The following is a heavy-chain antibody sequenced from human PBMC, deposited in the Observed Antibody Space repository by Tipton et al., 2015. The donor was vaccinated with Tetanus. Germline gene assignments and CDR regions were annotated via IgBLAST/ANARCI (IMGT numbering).Heavy chain of an antibody. Sequence: TLSLTCSVSGGSISGSSYYWSWIRHRPGKGLEWLGYIYYSGSTFYNPSLKSRVTISVDTSNNQFSLRLSSVTAADTAVYYCARDQGGGRVARLNWFGPWGQGTLVTVSS. J-gene: IGHJ5*02. D-gene: IGHD3-16*01. CDR1: GGSISGSSYY. V-gene: IGHV4-31*03. CDR2: IYYSGST. CDR3: ARDQGGGRVARLNWFGP.